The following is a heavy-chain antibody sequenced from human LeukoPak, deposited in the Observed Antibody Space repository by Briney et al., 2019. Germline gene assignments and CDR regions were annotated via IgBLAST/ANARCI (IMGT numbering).Heavy chain of an antibody. CDR3: ARAVTTVTTFALDI. CDR2: TYPSGTT. CDR1: GDSISSGDYS. J-gene: IGHJ3*02. Sequence: SETLSLTCAVSGDSISSGDYSWNWTRQPPGKGLEWIGYTYPSGTTYYNPSLKSRVTISVDRSNNQFSLKLTSVTAADTAVYYCARAVTTVTTFALDIWGQGTVVTVSS. D-gene: IGHD4-17*01. V-gene: IGHV4-30-2*01.